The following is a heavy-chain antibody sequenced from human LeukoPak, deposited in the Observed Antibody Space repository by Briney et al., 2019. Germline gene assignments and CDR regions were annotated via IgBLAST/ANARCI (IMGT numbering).Heavy chain of an antibody. CDR3: ARGRDRSKAGDH. CDR2: IHPSGIF. D-gene: IGHD5-24*01. Sequence: SETLSLTCAVYGGSCDDYYCSWLRQPPGKGLEWIDEIHPSGIFYYNSSLLSRVTISIDTSKSQFSLRLTSVTAADTASYYCARGRDRSKAGDHWGQGSLVTVSS. J-gene: IGHJ4*02. CDR1: GGSCDDYY. V-gene: IGHV4-34*01.